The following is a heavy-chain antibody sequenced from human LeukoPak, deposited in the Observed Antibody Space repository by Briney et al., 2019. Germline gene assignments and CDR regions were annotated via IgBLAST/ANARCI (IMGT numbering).Heavy chain of an antibody. J-gene: IGHJ4*02. CDR1: GFTFRSFA. CDR3: AKGSDGSCYSSSNY. D-gene: IGHD2-15*01. Sequence: GGSLRLSCAASGFTFRSFAMTWVRLAPGKGLEWVSSVSGSGAKTYYADSVKGRFTISRDNSKNMLYLQMNNLRAEDTAVYYCAKGSDGSCYSSSNYWGQGTLVTVSS. CDR2: VSGSGAKT. V-gene: IGHV3-23*01.